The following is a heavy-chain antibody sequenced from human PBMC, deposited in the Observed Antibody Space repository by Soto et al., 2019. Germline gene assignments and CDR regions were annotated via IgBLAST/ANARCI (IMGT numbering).Heavy chain of an antibody. CDR1: GFTFSSYS. V-gene: IGHV3-48*02. CDR3: AREGTNFGVVNGMDV. Sequence: RLACAASGFTFSSYSMNWVRQAPGKGLEWVSYISSSSNTIYYADSVKGRFTISRDNAKNSLYLQMNSLRDEDTAVYYCAREGTNFGVVNGMDVWGQGTPVTVSS. CDR2: ISSSSNTI. D-gene: IGHD3-3*01. J-gene: IGHJ6*02.